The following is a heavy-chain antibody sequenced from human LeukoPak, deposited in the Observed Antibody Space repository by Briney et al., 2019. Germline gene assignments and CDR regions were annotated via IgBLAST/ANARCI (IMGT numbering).Heavy chain of an antibody. D-gene: IGHD5-18*01. CDR3: ARDSIDTDSYDY. CDR1: GFTFSSYS. J-gene: IGHJ4*02. V-gene: IGHV3-21*01. CDR2: ISSSSSYI. Sequence: PGGSLRLSCAASGFTFSSYSMNWVRQAPGKGLEWVSSISSSSSYIYYADSVKGRFTISRDNAKNSLYLQMNSLRAEDTAVYYCARDSIDTDSYDYWGQGTLVTVSS.